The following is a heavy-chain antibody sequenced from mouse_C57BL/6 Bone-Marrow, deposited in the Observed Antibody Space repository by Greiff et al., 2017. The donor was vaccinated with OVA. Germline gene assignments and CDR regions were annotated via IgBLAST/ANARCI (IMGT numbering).Heavy chain of an antibody. CDR3: ARDTTVVRYFDV. D-gene: IGHD1-1*01. CDR1: GYAFSSYW. J-gene: IGHJ1*03. CDR2: IYPGDGDT. V-gene: IGHV1-80*01. Sequence: QVQLQQFGAELVKPGASVKISCKASGYAFSSYWMNWVKQRPGKGLEWIGQIYPGDGDTNYNGKFKGKATLTADKSSSTAYMQLSSLTSEDSAVYFCARDTTVVRYFDVWGTGTTVTVSS.